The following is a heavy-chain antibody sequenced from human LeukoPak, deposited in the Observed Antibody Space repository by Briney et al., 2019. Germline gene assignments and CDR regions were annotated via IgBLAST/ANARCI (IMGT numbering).Heavy chain of an antibody. CDR3: ASCTTGYSSGWGLNY. V-gene: IGHV1-46*01. CDR2: INPSGGST. J-gene: IGHJ4*02. CDR1: GYTFTSYY. Sequence: ASVNVSCKASGYTFTSYYMHWVRQAPGQGLEWMGIINPSGGSTSYAQKFQGRVTMTRDTSTSTVYMELSSLRSEDTAVYYCASCTTGYSSGWGLNYWGQGTLVTVSS. D-gene: IGHD6-19*01.